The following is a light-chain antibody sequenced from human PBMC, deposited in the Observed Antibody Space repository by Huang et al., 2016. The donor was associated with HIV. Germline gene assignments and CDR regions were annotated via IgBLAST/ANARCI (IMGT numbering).Light chain of an antibody. Sequence: ILLTQFPATLSVSPGQRVTLSCRASQSVGGKLAWYQQKPGQAPRLLIYGASTRVPNIPDRFSCSVSGTEFTLTISSLQSEDLAVDYCQQYDTWPPLTFGGGTKV. CDR3: QQYDTWPPLT. V-gene: IGKV3-15*01. J-gene: IGKJ4*01. CDR1: QSVGGK. CDR2: GAS.